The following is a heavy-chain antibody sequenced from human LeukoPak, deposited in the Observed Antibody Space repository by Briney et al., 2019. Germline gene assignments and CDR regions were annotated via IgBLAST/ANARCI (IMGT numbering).Heavy chain of an antibody. CDR3: ARGPRNYYGLGSYYNVGWFDP. D-gene: IGHD3-10*01. V-gene: IGHV4-34*01. Sequence: ETLSLTCAVYGGSFSGYYWSWIRQPPGKGLEWIGEINHSGSTNYNPSLKSRVTISVDTSKNQFSLKLSSVTAADTAVYYCARGPRNYYGLGSYYNVGWFDPWGQGTLVTVSS. CDR2: INHSGST. J-gene: IGHJ5*02. CDR1: GGSFSGYY.